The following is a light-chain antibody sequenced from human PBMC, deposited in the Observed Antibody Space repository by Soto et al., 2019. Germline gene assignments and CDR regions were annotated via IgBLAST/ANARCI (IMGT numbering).Light chain of an antibody. CDR1: SSDVGGYNY. J-gene: IGLJ3*02. V-gene: IGLV2-11*01. CDR2: DVT. Sequence: QSALTQPRSVSGSPGQSVTISCTGTSSDVGGYNYVSWYQQHPGKAPKLMIYDVTKRPSGVPDRFSGSKSGNTASLTISGLQAEDEADYYCETWDSNTHTVFGGGTKLTVL. CDR3: ETWDSNTHTV.